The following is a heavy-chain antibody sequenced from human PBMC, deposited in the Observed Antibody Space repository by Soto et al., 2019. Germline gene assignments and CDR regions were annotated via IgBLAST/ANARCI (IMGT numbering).Heavy chain of an antibody. D-gene: IGHD3-10*01. Sequence: QITLKESGPTLVKPTQTLTLTCTFSGFSLSTSGVGVGWIRQPPGKALEWLALIYWDDDKRYSPSLKSRLTITKDTSKHQVVLTMTNMDPVDTATYYCAHRRGGIWFGEYRFDPWGQGTLVTVSS. CDR3: AHRRGGIWFGEYRFDP. V-gene: IGHV2-5*02. CDR1: GFSLSTSGVG. J-gene: IGHJ5*02. CDR2: IYWDDDK.